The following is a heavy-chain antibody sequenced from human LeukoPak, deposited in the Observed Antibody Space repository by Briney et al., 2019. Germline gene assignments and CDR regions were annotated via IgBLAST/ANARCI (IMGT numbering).Heavy chain of an antibody. Sequence: GGSLRLSCAASGFTFSSYSMNWVRQAPGKGLEWVSSISSSSSTIYYADSVKGRFTISRDNAKNSLYLQMNSLRAEDTAVYYCAREGSYYDSSGYYLVDYWGQGTLVTVSS. CDR3: AREGSYYDSSGYYLVDY. D-gene: IGHD3-22*01. CDR1: GFTFSSYS. CDR2: ISSSSSTI. V-gene: IGHV3-48*01. J-gene: IGHJ4*02.